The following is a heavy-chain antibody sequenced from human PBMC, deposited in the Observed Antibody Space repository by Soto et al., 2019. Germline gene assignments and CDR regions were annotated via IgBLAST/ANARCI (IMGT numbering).Heavy chain of an antibody. CDR2: IWYDGSNK. Sequence: GGSLRLSCAASGFTFSSYGMHWVRQAPGKGLEWVAVIWYDGSNKYYADSVKGRFTISRDNSKNTLYLQMNSLRAEDTAVYYCARDAVYYYGSGSYLPYGMDVWGQGTTVTVSS. CDR1: GFTFSSYG. J-gene: IGHJ6*02. CDR3: ARDAVYYYGSGSYLPYGMDV. D-gene: IGHD3-10*01. V-gene: IGHV3-33*01.